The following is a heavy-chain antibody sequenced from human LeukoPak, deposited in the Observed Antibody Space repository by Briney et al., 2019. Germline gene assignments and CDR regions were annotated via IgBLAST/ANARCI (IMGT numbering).Heavy chain of an antibody. CDR2: ISYDGSNK. J-gene: IGHJ4*02. D-gene: IGHD1-26*01. CDR3: ARRRDLYSGSYYPFDY. Sequence: GGSLRLSCAASGFTFSSYGMHWVRQAPGKGLEWVAVISYDGSNKYYADSVKGRFTISRDNSKNTLYLQMNSLKASDTAMYYCARRRDLYSGSYYPFDYWGQGTLVTVSS. CDR1: GFTFSSYG. V-gene: IGHV3-30*03.